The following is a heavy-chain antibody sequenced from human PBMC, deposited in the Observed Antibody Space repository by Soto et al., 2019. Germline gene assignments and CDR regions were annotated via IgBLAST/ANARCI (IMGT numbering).Heavy chain of an antibody. CDR3: ARRCSRTRCLDL. Sequence: QVQLVQSGAEVKKPGASVKVSCKASGYTFTSYGICWVRQAPGQGREWMGWISGYNGNTNYAQNLQGRVTMTTDTSTSTVYMELRSLRSDDTAVYYCARRCSRTRCLDLWGRGTLVIVSS. CDR2: ISGYNGNT. J-gene: IGHJ2*01. D-gene: IGHD2-2*01. V-gene: IGHV1-18*01. CDR1: GYTFTSYG.